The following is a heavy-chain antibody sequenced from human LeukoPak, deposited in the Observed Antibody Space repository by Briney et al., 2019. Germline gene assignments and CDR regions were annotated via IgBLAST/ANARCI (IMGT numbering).Heavy chain of an antibody. D-gene: IGHD1-1*01. CDR3: ASREPAGD. CDR2: IDSSSNT. V-gene: IGHV3-69-1*01. Sequence: GGSLRLSCAVSGFSLSNYNMIWVRQAPEKGLEWVSSIDSSSNTYYADSVKGRFTISRDNAKSSLYLQMNSLRAEDTAVYYCASREPAGDWGQGTLVTVSS. J-gene: IGHJ4*02. CDR1: GFSLSNYN.